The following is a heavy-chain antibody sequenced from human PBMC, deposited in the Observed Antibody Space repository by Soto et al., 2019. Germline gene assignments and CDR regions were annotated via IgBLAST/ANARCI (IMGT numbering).Heavy chain of an antibody. D-gene: IGHD6-13*01. CDR1: GDSVSSNSAA. CDR2: TYYRSKWYN. V-gene: IGHV6-1*01. Sequence: SQTLSLTCAISGDSVSSNSAAWNWIRQSPSRGLEWLGRTYYRSKWYNDYAVSVKSRITINPDTSKNQFSLQLNSVTPEDTAVCYCARDLRLSSSWYKGSWFDPWGQGTLVTVSS. J-gene: IGHJ5*02. CDR3: ARDLRLSSSWYKGSWFDP.